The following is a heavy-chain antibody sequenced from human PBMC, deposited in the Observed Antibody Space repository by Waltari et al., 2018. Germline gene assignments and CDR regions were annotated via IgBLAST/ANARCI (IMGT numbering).Heavy chain of an antibody. CDR2: ISSSGSTI. D-gene: IGHD6-13*01. V-gene: IGHV3-48*03. CDR3: ARDGEQQLVSDAFDI. J-gene: IGHJ3*02. Sequence: EAQLVESGGGLVQPGGSLRLSCAASGFTFSSYEMNWVRQAPGKGLEWVSYISSSGSTIYYADSVKGRFTISRDNAKNPLYLQMNSLRAEDTAVYYCARDGEQQLVSDAFDIWGQGTMVTVSS. CDR1: GFTFSSYE.